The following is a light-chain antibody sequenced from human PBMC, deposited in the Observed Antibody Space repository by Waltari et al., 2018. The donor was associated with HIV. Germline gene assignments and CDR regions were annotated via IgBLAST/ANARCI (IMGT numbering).Light chain of an antibody. Sequence: SYELTQPPSVSVSPGQTARITCSGDALPKQSAYWCQQKPGQAPVWVIYKDTGRPSGIPERFSGASSGTTVTLTITGVQAEDEASYYCQSTHSRGTYVVFGGGTKLTVL. CDR1: ALPKQS. J-gene: IGLJ2*01. V-gene: IGLV3-25*03. CDR3: QSTHSRGTYVV. CDR2: KDT.